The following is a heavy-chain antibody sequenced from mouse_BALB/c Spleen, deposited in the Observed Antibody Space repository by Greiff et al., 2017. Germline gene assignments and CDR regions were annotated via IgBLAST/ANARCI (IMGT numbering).Heavy chain of an antibody. CDR3: ARERGYYYGSSDWYFDV. CDR2: IWAGGST. D-gene: IGHD1-1*01. Sequence: VMLVESGPGLVAPSQSLSITCTVSGFSLTSYGVHWVRQPPGKGLEWLGVIWAGGSTNYNSALMSRLSISKDNSKSQVFLKMNSLQTDDTAMYYCARERGYYYGSSDWYFDVWGAGTTVTVSS. CDR1: GFSLTSYG. J-gene: IGHJ1*01. V-gene: IGHV2-9*02.